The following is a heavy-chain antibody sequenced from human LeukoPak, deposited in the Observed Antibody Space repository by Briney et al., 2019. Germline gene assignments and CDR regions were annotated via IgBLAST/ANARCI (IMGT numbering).Heavy chain of an antibody. V-gene: IGHV5-51*01. CDR1: GYSFTNYW. CDR2: IYPGDSDT. CDR3: ATSPGNDYFNY. Sequence: GESLKISCKGSGYSFTNYWIAWMRQVPGEGLEWLGIIYPGDSDTRYSPSFQGQVTISADKSISTAYLQWGSLKASDTAMYYCATSPGNDYFNYWGQGTLVAVSS. J-gene: IGHJ4*02.